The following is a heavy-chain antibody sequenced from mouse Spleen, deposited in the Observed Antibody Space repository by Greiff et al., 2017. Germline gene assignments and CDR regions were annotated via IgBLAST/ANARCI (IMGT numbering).Heavy chain of an antibody. CDR2: IWSGGST. CDR1: GFSLTSYG. J-gene: IGHJ2*01. V-gene: IGHV2-2*01. Sequence: VHLVESGPGLVQPSQSLSITCTVSGFSLTSYGVHWVRQSPGKGLEWLGVIWSGGSTDYNAAFISRLSISKDNSKSQVFFKMNSLQADDTAIYYCARKGPTVGEGNYFDYWGQGTTLTVSS. D-gene: IGHD1-1*01. CDR3: ARKGPTVGEGNYFDY.